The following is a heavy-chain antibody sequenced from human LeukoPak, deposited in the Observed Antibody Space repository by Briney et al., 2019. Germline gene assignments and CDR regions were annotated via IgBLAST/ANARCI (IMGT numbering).Heavy chain of an antibody. J-gene: IGHJ4*02. CDR1: RGTFSSYA. D-gene: IGHD2-15*01. CDR3: ARDMSCSGGSCYTS. Sequence: SVKVSCKASRGTFSSYAISWVRQAPGQGLEWMGGIIPIFGTANYAQKFQGRVTITTDESTSTAYMELSSLRSEDTAVYYCARDMSCSGGSCYTSWGQGTLVTVS. CDR2: IIPIFGTA. V-gene: IGHV1-69*05.